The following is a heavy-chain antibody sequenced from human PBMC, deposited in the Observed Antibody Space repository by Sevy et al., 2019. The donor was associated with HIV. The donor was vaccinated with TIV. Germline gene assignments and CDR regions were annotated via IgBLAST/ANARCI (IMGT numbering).Heavy chain of an antibody. CDR3: AGWSSAWTLFDY. Sequence: GGSLRLSCAASGFTVSRNYMSWVRQAPGKGLEWVSVIYSDGKTFYADSVQDIFTISRDNSKNTLYLQMNSLRAEDTAVYYCAGWSSAWTLFDYWGQGTLVTVSS. CDR2: IYSDGKT. J-gene: IGHJ4*02. CDR1: GFTVSRNY. V-gene: IGHV3-66*01. D-gene: IGHD6-19*01.